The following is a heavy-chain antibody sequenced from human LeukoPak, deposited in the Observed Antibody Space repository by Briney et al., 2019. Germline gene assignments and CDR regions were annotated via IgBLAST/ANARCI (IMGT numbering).Heavy chain of an antibody. CDR3: ARVRYCSGGSCYFDAFDI. CDR2: IYHSGST. Sequence: SETLSLTCTVSGYSISSGYYWGWIRQPPGKGLEWIGSIYHSGSTYYNPSLKSRVTISVDTSKNQFSLKLSSVTAADTAVYYCARVRYCSGGSCYFDAFDIWGQGTMVTVSS. V-gene: IGHV4-38-2*02. D-gene: IGHD2-15*01. J-gene: IGHJ3*02. CDR1: GYSISSGYY.